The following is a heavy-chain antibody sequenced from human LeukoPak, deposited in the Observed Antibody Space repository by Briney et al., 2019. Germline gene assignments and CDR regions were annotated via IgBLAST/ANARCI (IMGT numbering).Heavy chain of an antibody. CDR2: INTDGSTT. J-gene: IGHJ4*02. CDR3: ARDRPRGGDYSYFDY. V-gene: IGHV3-74*01. CDR1: GFTFSTYW. D-gene: IGHD3-10*01. Sequence: PGGSLRLSCAASGFTFSTYWMHWVRQTPGKGLVWVSRINTDGSTTNYADSVKGRFTISRDNAKNSLYLQMNSLRAEDTAVYYCARDRPRGGDYSYFDYWGQGTLVTVSS.